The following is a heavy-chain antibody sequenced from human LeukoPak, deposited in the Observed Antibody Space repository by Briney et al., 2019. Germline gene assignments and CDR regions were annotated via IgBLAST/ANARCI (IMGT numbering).Heavy chain of an antibody. J-gene: IGHJ4*02. V-gene: IGHV3-23*01. CDR1: GFTFSSFA. CDR3: AKMVREFYTISYYFDY. Sequence: GGSLRLSCAASGFTFSSFATSWVRQAPGKGLEWVSGISASGGSTYYADSVKGRFTISRDNSKNTLYLQMNSLRADDTAVYYCAKMVREFYTISYYFDYWGQGTLVTVSS. D-gene: IGHD2-8*01. CDR2: ISASGGST.